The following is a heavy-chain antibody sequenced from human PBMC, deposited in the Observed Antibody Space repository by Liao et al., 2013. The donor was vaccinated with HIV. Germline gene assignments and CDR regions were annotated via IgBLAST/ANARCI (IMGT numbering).Heavy chain of an antibody. D-gene: IGHD3-3*01. J-gene: IGHJ3*02. V-gene: IGHV4-59*01. CDR3: ARGPSSFWSGYYLFVLNAFDI. CDR1: GGSISSYY. CDR2: IYYSGST. Sequence: QVQLQESGPGLVKPSETLSLTCTVSGGSISSYYWSWIRQPPGKGLEWIGYIYYSGSTNYNPSLKSRVTISVDTSKNQFSLKLSSVTAADTAVYYCARGPSSFWSGYYLFVLNAFDIWAKGQWSPSLQ.